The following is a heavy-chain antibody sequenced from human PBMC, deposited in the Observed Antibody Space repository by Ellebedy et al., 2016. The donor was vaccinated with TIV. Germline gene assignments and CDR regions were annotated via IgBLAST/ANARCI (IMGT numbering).Heavy chain of an antibody. V-gene: IGHV3-7*01. Sequence: GESLKISXAASGFIFSNYWMTWVRQSPGKGLEWVANIKKDGSEKYYVDSVKGRFTISRDNAKNSLYLQMNSLRAEDTAVYYCARTLGSGSCYWGQGTLVTVSS. CDR3: ARTLGSGSCY. D-gene: IGHD6-19*01. J-gene: IGHJ4*02. CDR2: IKKDGSEK. CDR1: GFIFSNYW.